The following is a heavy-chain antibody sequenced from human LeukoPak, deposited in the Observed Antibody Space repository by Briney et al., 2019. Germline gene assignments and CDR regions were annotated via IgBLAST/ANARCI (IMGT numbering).Heavy chain of an antibody. V-gene: IGHV1-2*02. J-gene: IGHJ5*02. CDR1: GYTFTGYY. CDR3: ARDNSVGDSAWWFDP. Sequence: ASVKVSCKASGYTFTGYYMHWVRQAPGQGLEWMGWINPNSGGTNYAQKFQGRVTMTRDTSISTAYMELSSLRSEDTAVYYCARDNSVGDSAWWFDPWGQGTLVTVSS. D-gene: IGHD5-12*01. CDR2: INPNSGGT.